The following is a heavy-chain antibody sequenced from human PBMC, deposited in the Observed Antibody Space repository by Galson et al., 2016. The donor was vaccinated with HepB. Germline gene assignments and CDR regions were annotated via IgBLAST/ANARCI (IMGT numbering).Heavy chain of an antibody. D-gene: IGHD1-26*01. CDR1: GFSFSSYG. J-gene: IGHJ6*02. V-gene: IGHV3-30*18. CDR3: AKDQRPGGVGRRGNDYGVDV. Sequence: SLRLSCAASGFSFSSYGMHWVRQAPGKGLEWVAVIWYDGSYKYYGDSVKGRFTISRDNSKNTLFLQMNSLRGEETAVYYCAKDQRPGGVGRRGNDYGVDVWGQGTTVTVTS. CDR2: IWYDGSYK.